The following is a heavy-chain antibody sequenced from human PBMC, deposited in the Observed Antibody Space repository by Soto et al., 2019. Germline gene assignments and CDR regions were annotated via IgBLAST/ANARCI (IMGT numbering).Heavy chain of an antibody. J-gene: IGHJ4*02. CDR1: GFTLSSYS. Sequence: EVQLAESGGGLVQPGGSLRLSCAASGFTLSSYSMHWVRHAPGKGLEWVSYISGSGGTIYYADSVESRFTISRDNAKNSLPVQMNSLRDEYTAVYFCASETGLSISGWSYYCDFWGQATRVTVSS. CDR2: ISGSGGTI. D-gene: IGHD6-19*01. V-gene: IGHV3-48*02. CDR3: ASETGLSISGWSYYCDF.